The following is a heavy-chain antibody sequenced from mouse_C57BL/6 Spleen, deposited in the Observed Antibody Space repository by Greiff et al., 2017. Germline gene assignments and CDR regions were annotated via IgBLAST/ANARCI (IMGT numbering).Heavy chain of an antibody. Sequence: VKLMESGAELARPGASVKLSCKASGYTFTSYGISWVKQRTGQGLEWIGEIYPRSGKTYYNEKFKGKATLSADKSSSTADMELRSLTSESSAVYCCARNYGSSYLDYWGQGTTLTVSS. CDR3: ARNYGSSYLDY. J-gene: IGHJ2*01. D-gene: IGHD1-1*01. V-gene: IGHV1-81*01. CDR1: GYTFTSYG. CDR2: IYPRSGKT.